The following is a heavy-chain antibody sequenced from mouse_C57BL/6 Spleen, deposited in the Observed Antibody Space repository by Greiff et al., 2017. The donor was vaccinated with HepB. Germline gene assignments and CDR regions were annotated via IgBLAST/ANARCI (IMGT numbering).Heavy chain of an antibody. J-gene: IGHJ2*01. CDR2: IYPGSGNT. CDR1: GYTFTDYY. CDR3: ARSDGNYFDY. V-gene: IGHV1-76*01. D-gene: IGHD2-1*01. Sequence: QVQLQQSGAELVRPGASVKLSCKASGYTFTDYYINWVKQRPGQGLEWIARIYPGSGNTYYNEKFKGKATLTAEKSSSTAYMQLSSLTSEDSAVYFCARSDGNYFDYWGQGTTLTVSS.